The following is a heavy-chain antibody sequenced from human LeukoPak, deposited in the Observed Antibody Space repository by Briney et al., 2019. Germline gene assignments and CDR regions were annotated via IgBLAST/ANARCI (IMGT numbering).Heavy chain of an antibody. CDR1: GFTFSSYW. CDR3: VRIGIQGFDY. CDR2: INSDGSST. V-gene: IGHV3-74*01. Sequence: GGSLRLSCAASGFTFSSYWMYWVRQPPEKGLLWVSRINSDGSSTIYADSVKGRFTISRDNAKSTLYLQMNSLRAEDTAVYYCVRIGIQGFDYWGQGTLVTVSS. J-gene: IGHJ4*02. D-gene: IGHD1-14*01.